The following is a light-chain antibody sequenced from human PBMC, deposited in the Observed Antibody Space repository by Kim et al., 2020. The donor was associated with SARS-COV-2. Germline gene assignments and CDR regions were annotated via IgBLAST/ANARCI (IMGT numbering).Light chain of an antibody. Sequence: TLSLSPGERATLSGRASQSVSCSYLAGYKRKPGQSPRLLISGASSRATGIPDRCSGSGSGTDFTLTISRLEPEDFAVYYCQQRWTFGQGTKVDIK. CDR3: QQRWT. V-gene: IGKV3-20*01. CDR1: QSVSCSY. CDR2: GAS. J-gene: IGKJ1*01.